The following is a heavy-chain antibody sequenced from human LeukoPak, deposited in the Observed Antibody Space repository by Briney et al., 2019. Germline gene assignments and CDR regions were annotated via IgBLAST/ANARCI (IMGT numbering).Heavy chain of an antibody. D-gene: IGHD6-13*01. CDR1: GGSISSYY. CDR2: IYYSGST. CDR3: ARDVSPKAKAAAFNWFDP. V-gene: IGHV4-59*12. Sequence: PSQTLSLTCTVSGGSISSYYWSWIRQPPGKGLEWIGYIYYSGSTNYNPSLKSRVTISVDTSKNQFSLKLSSVTAADTAVYYCARDVSPKAKAAAFNWFDPWGQGTLVTVSS. J-gene: IGHJ5*02.